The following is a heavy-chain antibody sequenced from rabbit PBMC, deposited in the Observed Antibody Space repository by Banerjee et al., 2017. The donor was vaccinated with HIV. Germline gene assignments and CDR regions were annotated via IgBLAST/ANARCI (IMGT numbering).Heavy chain of an antibody. Sequence: QSLEESGGDLVKPGASLTLTCTASGFSFSSSYYMCWVRQAPGKGLEWIGCIYAGSSGSTYYASWAKGRFTISKTSSTTVTLQMTSLTAADTATYFCARYPSGWGHFNLWGQGTLVTVS. J-gene: IGHJ4*01. CDR1: GFSFSSSYY. CDR2: IYAGSSGST. D-gene: IGHD4-1*01. V-gene: IGHV1S40*01. CDR3: ARYPSGWGHFNL.